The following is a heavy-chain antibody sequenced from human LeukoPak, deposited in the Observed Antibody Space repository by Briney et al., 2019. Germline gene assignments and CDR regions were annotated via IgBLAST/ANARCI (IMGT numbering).Heavy chain of an antibody. Sequence: SETLSLTCAVSGGSISSGGYSWSWIRQPPGKGLEWIGYIYHSGSTYYNPSLKSRVTISVDRSKNQFSLKLSSVTAADTAVYYCARVATIFGVALYGMDVWGQGTTVTVSS. CDR3: ARVATIFGVALYGMDV. D-gene: IGHD3-3*01. CDR1: GGSISSGGYS. J-gene: IGHJ6*02. CDR2: IYHSGST. V-gene: IGHV4-30-2*01.